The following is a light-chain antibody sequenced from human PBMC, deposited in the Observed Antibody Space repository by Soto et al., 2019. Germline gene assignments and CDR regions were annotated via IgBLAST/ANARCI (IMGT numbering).Light chain of an antibody. J-gene: IGKJ1*01. CDR1: ETVATN. V-gene: IGKV3-15*01. Sequence: PGESATLSCWASETVATNLAGYQQKPGQAPRLLISGASTRAAGISDRFRGSGSGTEFTLTISSLRSEDSAIYYCQQYFEWPPMTFGQGTKVEI. CDR2: GAS. CDR3: QQYFEWPPMT.